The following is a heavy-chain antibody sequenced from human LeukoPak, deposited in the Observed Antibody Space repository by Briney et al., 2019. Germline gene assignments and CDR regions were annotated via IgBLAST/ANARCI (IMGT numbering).Heavy chain of an antibody. CDR2: IDPDGSEK. J-gene: IGHJ4*02. CDR3: ARIYYFGDNNWRYFDN. D-gene: IGHD3-10*01. CDR1: GFTFNSYW. Sequence: PGGPLRLSCAASGFTFNSYWMSWVRQAPGKGLEWVANIDPDGSEKQYGDSVKGRFTTSRDNAKNSLYLQMNSLRAEDTAIYYCARIYYFGDNNWRYFDNWGQGTLVTVSS. V-gene: IGHV3-7*01.